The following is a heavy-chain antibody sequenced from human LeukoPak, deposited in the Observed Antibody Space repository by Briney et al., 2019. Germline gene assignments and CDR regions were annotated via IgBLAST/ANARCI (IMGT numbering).Heavy chain of an antibody. CDR1: GFTFGSYA. CDR3: AKGKSSGWYAATDY. Sequence: PGASLRLSCAASGFTFGSYAMSWVRQAPGKGLEWVSAISGSGGSTYYADSVKGRFTISRDNSKNTLYLQMNSLRAEDTAVYYCAKGKSSGWYAATDYWGQGTLVTVSS. J-gene: IGHJ4*02. CDR2: ISGSGGST. D-gene: IGHD6-19*01. V-gene: IGHV3-23*01.